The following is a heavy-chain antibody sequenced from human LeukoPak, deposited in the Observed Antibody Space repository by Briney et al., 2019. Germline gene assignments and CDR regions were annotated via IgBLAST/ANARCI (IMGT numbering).Heavy chain of an antibody. CDR1: GYTFTSYG. CDR2: ISAYNGNT. J-gene: IGHJ4*02. V-gene: IGHV1-18*01. CDR3: AREIDRDDYNRFFDY. Sequence: ASVTVSCKASGYTFTSYGISWVRQAPGQGLEWMGWISAYNGNTNYAQKLQGRVTMTTDTSTSTAYMELRSLRSDDTAVYYCAREIDRDDYNRFFDYWGQGTLVTVSS. D-gene: IGHD5-24*01.